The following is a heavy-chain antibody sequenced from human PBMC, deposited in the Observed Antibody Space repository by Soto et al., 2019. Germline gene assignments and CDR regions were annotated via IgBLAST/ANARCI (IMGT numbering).Heavy chain of an antibody. CDR3: ARGGDPSYYYYYMDV. CDR2: IKQDGSEK. Sequence: EVQLVESGGGLVQPGGSLSLSCAASGFPFSSYWLSWVRQAPGRGLGGVANIKQDGSEKYYVDSVKGRFTISRDNAKNSLYLQMNSLRAEDTAVYYCARGGDPSYYYYYMDVWGKGTTVTVSS. D-gene: IGHD2-21*02. CDR1: GFPFSSYW. J-gene: IGHJ6*03. V-gene: IGHV3-7*01.